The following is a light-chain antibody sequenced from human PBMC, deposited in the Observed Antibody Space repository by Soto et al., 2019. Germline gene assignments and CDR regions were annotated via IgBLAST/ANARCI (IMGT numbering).Light chain of an antibody. CDR1: QSVSNNY. CDR3: QQYDKWPRT. Sequence: EIVLTQSPGTLSLSPGERATLSCRASQSVSNNYLAWYQQKPGQAPSLLIFGASNRAPDIPDRFSGSGSGTDFTLTISRLEPEDFAVYYCQQYDKWPRTFGQGTRWIS. CDR2: GAS. V-gene: IGKV3-20*01. J-gene: IGKJ1*01.